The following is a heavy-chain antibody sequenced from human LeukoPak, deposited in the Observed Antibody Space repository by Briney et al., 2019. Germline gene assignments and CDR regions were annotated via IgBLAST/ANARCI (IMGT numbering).Heavy chain of an antibody. CDR2: IYSGGST. CDR1: GFTFNDYY. CDR3: ARPHSRTINYGLDV. Sequence: PGGSLRLSCAASGFTFNDYYMSWVRQAPGKGLEWVSVIYSGGSTYYADSVKGRFTISRDNPKNTLYLQMNSLRAEDTAVYYCARPHSRTINYGLDVWGQGTTVTVSS. J-gene: IGHJ6*02. V-gene: IGHV3-53*01. D-gene: IGHD4/OR15-4a*01.